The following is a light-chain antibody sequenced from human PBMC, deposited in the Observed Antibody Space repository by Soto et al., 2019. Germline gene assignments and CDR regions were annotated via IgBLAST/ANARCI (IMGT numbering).Light chain of an antibody. CDR1: SGHSSYI. J-gene: IGLJ2*01. Sequence: QLVLTQSSSASASLGSSVKLTCTLSSGHSSYIIAWHQQQPGKAPRYLMKLEGSGSYNKGSGVPDRFSGSSSGADRYLTISNLQFEDEADYYCETGDSNTLVFGGGTKLTVL. CDR2: LEGSGSY. V-gene: IGLV4-60*02. CDR3: ETGDSNTLV.